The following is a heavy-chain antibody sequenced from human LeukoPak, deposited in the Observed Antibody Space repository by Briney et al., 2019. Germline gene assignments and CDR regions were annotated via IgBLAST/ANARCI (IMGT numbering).Heavy chain of an antibody. V-gene: IGHV1-69*13. D-gene: IGHD3-22*01. J-gene: IGHJ4*02. CDR1: GGTFSSYA. CDR2: IIPIFGTA. CDR3: ARSPDYDSSGYYQDYFDY. Sequence: ASVKVSCKASGGTFSSYAISWVRQAPGQGLEWMGGIIPIFGTANYAQKFQGRVTITADESTSTAYMELSSLRSEDTAVYYCARSPDYDSSGYYQDYFDYWGQGTLVTVSS.